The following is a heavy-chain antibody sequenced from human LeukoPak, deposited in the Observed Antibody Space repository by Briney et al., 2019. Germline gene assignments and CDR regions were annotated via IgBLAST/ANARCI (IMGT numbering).Heavy chain of an antibody. CDR3: AKQNNFDTSGLDY. Sequence: PGGSLRLSCAASGFIFSGNSMRWVRQAPGKGLEWVAVISYDGSNKYYADSVRGRFTISRDTSKNTLYLQMNSLRAEDTALYYCAKQNNFDTSGLDYWGQGTLVTVSS. J-gene: IGHJ4*02. D-gene: IGHD3-22*01. V-gene: IGHV3-30*04. CDR2: ISYDGSNK. CDR1: GFIFSGNS.